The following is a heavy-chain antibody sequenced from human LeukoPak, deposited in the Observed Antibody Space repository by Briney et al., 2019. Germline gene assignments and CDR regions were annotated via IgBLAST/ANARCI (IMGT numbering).Heavy chain of an antibody. D-gene: IGHD2-15*01. CDR3: ARDVVVVVAATTHNWLDP. J-gene: IGHJ5*02. V-gene: IGHV4-38-2*02. CDR2: IYHSGST. CDR1: GYSISSGYY. Sequence: PSETLSLTCTVSGYSISSGYYWGWIRQPPGKGLEWIGSIYHSGSTYYNPSLKSRVTISVDTSKNQFSLKLSSVTAADTAVYYCARDVVVVVAATTHNWLDPWGQGTLVTVSS.